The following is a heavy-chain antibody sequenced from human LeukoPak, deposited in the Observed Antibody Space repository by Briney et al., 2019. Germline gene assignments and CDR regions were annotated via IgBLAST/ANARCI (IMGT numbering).Heavy chain of an antibody. CDR2: ISSSGSTI. CDR3: AKNGYDSSGYMTPLDY. J-gene: IGHJ4*02. Sequence: GGSLRLSCAASGFTFSSYEMNWVRQAPGKGLEWVSYISSSGSTIYYADSVKGRFTISRDNAKNSLYLQMNSLRAEDTAVYYCAKNGYDSSGYMTPLDYWGQGTLVTVSS. D-gene: IGHD3-22*01. V-gene: IGHV3-48*03. CDR1: GFTFSSYE.